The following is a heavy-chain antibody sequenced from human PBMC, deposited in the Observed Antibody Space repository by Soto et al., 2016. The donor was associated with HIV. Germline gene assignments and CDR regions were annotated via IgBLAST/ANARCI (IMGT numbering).Heavy chain of an antibody. Sequence: EVQLVESGGGLVQPGGSLRLSCAASGFTVSSNYMSWVRQAPGKGLEWVSVIYSGGSTYYAGSVKGRFTISRDNSKNTLYLQMNSLRAEDTALYYCARGGTYYYDSSGYYYYSDYWGQGTLVTVSS. D-gene: IGHD3-22*01. CDR3: ARGGTYYYDSSGYYYYSDY. CDR1: GFTVSSNY. CDR2: IYSGGST. V-gene: IGHV3-66*01. J-gene: IGHJ4*02.